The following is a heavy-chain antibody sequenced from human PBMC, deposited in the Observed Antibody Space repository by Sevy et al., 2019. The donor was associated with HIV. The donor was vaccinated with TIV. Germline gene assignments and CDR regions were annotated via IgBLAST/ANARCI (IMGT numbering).Heavy chain of an antibody. J-gene: IGHJ4*02. D-gene: IGHD1-26*01. Sequence: WETLSLTCTVSGGSITSIYWGWIQQPPGKELEWIANIDYNGNTNYNPSLKSRVTISLDTSKNQFSLRLSSVTAADTAIYYCEGENAWGRGYSWGQGTLVTVSS. V-gene: IGHV4-59*08. CDR2: IDYNGNT. CDR1: GGSITSIY. CDR3: EGENAWGRGYS.